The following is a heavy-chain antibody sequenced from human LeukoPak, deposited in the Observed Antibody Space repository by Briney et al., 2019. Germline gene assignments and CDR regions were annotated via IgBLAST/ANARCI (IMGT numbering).Heavy chain of an antibody. V-gene: IGHV3-48*03. D-gene: IGHD2-2*01. CDR1: GFTFSSYE. Sequence: GGSLRLSCAASGFTFSSYEMNWVRQAPGKGLEWVSYISSSGSTIYYADFVKGRFTISRDNAKNSLYLQMNSLRAEDTAVYYCARARCSSTSCYRGYYGMDVWGQGTTVTVSS. CDR3: ARARCSSTSCYRGYYGMDV. J-gene: IGHJ6*02. CDR2: ISSSGSTI.